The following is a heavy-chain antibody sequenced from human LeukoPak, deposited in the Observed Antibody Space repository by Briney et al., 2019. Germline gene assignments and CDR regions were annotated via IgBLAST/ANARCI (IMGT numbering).Heavy chain of an antibody. D-gene: IGHD3-3*01. CDR3: AAALGFLEWSLD. V-gene: IGHV1-58*01. J-gene: IGHJ4*02. Sequence: ASVKVSCKASGFTFTSSAVQWVRPAREQRLEWIGWIVVGSGNTNYAQKFQERVTITRDMSTSTAYMELSSLRSEDTAVYYCAAALGFLEWSLDWGQGTLVTVSS. CDR2: IVVGSGNT. CDR1: GFTFTSSA.